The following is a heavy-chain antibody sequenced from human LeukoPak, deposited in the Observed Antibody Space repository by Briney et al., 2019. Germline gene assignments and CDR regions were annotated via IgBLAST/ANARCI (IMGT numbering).Heavy chain of an antibody. D-gene: IGHD3-10*01. V-gene: IGHV4-61*02. CDR1: GDSISSGNYY. CDR3: ARGYLDYQGSGSSARNNWFDP. CDR2: IYTSGST. J-gene: IGHJ5*02. Sequence: PSQTLSLTCTVSGDSISSGNYYWTWIRQPAGKGLEWIGRIYTSGSTNYNPSLKSRVTMSVDTSKNQFSLKLFSVTAADTAVYYCARGYLDYQGSGSSARNNWFDPWGQGILVTVSS.